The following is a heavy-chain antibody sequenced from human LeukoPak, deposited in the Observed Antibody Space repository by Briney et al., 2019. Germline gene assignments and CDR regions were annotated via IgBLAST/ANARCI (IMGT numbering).Heavy chain of an antibody. Sequence: ASVKVSCKVSGYTLTELSMHWVRQAPGKGLEWMGGFDPEDGETIYAQKFQGGRTMTEDTSTDPAYMERSSLRSEDTSVYYFATNAPPLRTTVANYYYYMDVWGKGTTVTVSS. V-gene: IGHV1-24*01. J-gene: IGHJ6*03. CDR1: GYTLTELS. D-gene: IGHD4-23*01. CDR2: FDPEDGET. CDR3: ATNAPPLRTTVANYYYYMDV.